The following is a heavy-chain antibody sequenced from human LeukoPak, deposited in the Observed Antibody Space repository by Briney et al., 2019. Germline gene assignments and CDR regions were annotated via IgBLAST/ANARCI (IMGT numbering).Heavy chain of an antibody. D-gene: IGHD3-10*01. CDR2: ISADNGNT. CDR1: GYTFTSFG. V-gene: IGHV1-18*01. CDR3: ARSVGYGSGTDY. J-gene: IGHJ4*02. Sequence: ASVKVSCQAYGYTFTSFGITWARQAPGQGLEWMGWISADNGNTNYAQNLQGRVTMTTDTSTTTAYMELRSLRSDDTAMYYCARSVGYGSGTDYWGQGTLVTVSS.